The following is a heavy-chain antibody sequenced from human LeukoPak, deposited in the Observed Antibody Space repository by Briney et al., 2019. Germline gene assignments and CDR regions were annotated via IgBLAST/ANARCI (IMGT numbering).Heavy chain of an antibody. CDR1: GGTFRSNA. V-gene: IGHV1-69*13. CDR3: ARTSSGWYFHGGWFDP. D-gene: IGHD6-19*01. CDR2: IIPIFGTA. J-gene: IGHJ5*02. Sequence: SVKVSCKASGGTFRSNAISWVRQAPGQGLEWMGGIIPIFGTANYAQKFQGRVTITADESTSTAYMELSSLRSEDTAVYYCARTSSGWYFHGGWFDPWGQGTLVTVSS.